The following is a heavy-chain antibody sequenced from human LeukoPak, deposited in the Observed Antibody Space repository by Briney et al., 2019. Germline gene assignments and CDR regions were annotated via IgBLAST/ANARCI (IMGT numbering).Heavy chain of an antibody. Sequence: PGGSLRLSCAASGFTFSSYAMHWVRQAPGKGLEWVAVISYDGSNKYYAVSVKGRFTISRDNSKNTLYLQMNSLRAEDTAVYYCARAQYYYDSSGYLGYWGQGTLVTVSS. V-gene: IGHV3-30-3*01. CDR3: ARAQYYYDSSGYLGY. CDR2: ISYDGSNK. CDR1: GFTFSSYA. D-gene: IGHD3-22*01. J-gene: IGHJ4*02.